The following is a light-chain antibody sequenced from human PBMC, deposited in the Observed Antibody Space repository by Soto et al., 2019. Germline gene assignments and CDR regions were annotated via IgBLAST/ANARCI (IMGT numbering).Light chain of an antibody. CDR2: ANF. J-gene: IGLJ1*01. CDR1: SSNIGAGYD. CDR3: QSHCNSRSGYV. V-gene: IGLV1-40*01. Sequence: QSVLTQPPSVSGAPGQRVTISCTGSSSNIGAGYDVHWYQQLPGTAPKLLIYANFNRPSGVPDRFSGSKSGTSASLAITGLQAEDEADYYCQSHCNSRSGYVFGPGTKLTVL.